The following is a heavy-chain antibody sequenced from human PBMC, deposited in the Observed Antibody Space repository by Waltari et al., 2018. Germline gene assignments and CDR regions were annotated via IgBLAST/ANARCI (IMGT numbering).Heavy chain of an antibody. CDR3: ARQGYASGWTPY. Sequence: QLQLQESGPGLVKPSETLSLTCTVSGGSISSSHAYWCRPRQPPGTGLVWIGRIFSIGRPYHNPSLKSRVTISVDPSKNQFSLKLTSVTAADTAVYYCARQGYASGWTPYWGQGALVTVSS. CDR2: IFSIGRP. V-gene: IGHV4-39*01. CDR1: GGSISSSHAY. D-gene: IGHD6-19*01. J-gene: IGHJ4*02.